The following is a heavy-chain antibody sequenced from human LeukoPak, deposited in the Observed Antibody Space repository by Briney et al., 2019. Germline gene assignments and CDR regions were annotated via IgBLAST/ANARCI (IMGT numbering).Heavy chain of an antibody. CDR3: ASELGGDIVATMEAFDI. D-gene: IGHD5-12*01. Sequence: PSQTLSLTCTVSGGSISSGSYYWGWIRQPPGKGLEWIGSIYYSGSTYYNPSLKSRVTISVDTSKNQFSLKLSSVTAADTAVYYCASELGGDIVATMEAFDIWGQGTMVTVSS. CDR2: IYYSGST. V-gene: IGHV4-39*07. J-gene: IGHJ3*02. CDR1: GGSISSGSYY.